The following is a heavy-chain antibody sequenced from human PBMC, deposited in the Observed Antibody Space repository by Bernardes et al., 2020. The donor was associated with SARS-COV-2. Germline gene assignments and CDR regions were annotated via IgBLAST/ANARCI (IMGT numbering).Heavy chain of an antibody. CDR1: GFTFNSYS. V-gene: IGHV3-21*01. D-gene: IGHD6-6*01. J-gene: IGHJ4*02. CDR3: AGSFGSTSWADY. CDR2: ISSSGSFI. Sequence: GSLRLSCAASGFTFNSYSMHWVRPAPGKGLEWVSSISSSGSFIHYADSVKGRFSISRDTAQNSLYLQMSSLRAEDAAVYYCAGSFGSTSWADYWGQGSPVTVS.